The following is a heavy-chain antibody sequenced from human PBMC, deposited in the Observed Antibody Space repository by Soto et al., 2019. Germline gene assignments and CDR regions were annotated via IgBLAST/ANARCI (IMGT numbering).Heavy chain of an antibody. CDR2: IWYDGSNK. Sequence: PGGSLRLSCAASGFTFSSYGMHWVRQAPGKGLEWVAVIWYDGSNKYYADSVKGRFTISRDNSKNTLYLQMNSLRAEDTAVYYCARGYCSSGSCYRPYFDYWGQGTLVTVSS. CDR3: ARGYCSSGSCYRPYFDY. J-gene: IGHJ4*02. D-gene: IGHD2-15*01. V-gene: IGHV3-33*01. CDR1: GFTFSSYG.